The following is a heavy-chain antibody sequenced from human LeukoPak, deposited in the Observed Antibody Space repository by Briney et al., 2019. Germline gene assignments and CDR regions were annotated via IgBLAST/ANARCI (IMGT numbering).Heavy chain of an antibody. CDR1: GGSFTDYY. D-gene: IGHD5-24*01. J-gene: IGHJ2*01. V-gene: IGHV4-34*01. CDR2: INHRGTT. Sequence: SETLSLTCAVYGGSFTDYYWSWIRQPPGKGLEWIGEINHRGTTNYNPSLKSRVTISVDTSRNQFSLQLSSVTAADTAVYYCARVPPGGYNSRWYFDLWGRGTLVTVSS. CDR3: ARVPPGGYNSRWYFDL.